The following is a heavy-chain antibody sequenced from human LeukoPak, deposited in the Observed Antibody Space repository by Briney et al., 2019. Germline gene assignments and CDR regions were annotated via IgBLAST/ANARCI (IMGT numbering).Heavy chain of an antibody. V-gene: IGHV3-49*03. CDR3: ARFPSKGDILTGYYEDY. D-gene: IGHD3-9*01. CDR2: IRSKAYGGTT. Sequence: QAGGSLRLSCTASGFTFGDYAMSWFRQAPGKGLEWVGFIRSKAYGGTTEYAASVKGRFTISRDDSKSIAYLQMNSLRAEDTAVYYCARFPSKGDILTGYYEDYWGQGTLVTVSS. J-gene: IGHJ4*02. CDR1: GFTFGDYA.